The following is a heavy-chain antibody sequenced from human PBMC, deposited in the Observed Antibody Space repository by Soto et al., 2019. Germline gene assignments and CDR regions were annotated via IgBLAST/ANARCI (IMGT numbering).Heavy chain of an antibody. Sequence: GSSVKVSCKASGYTFTSYYMHWVRQAPGQGLEWMGIINPSGGSTSYAQKFQGRVTMTRDTSTSTVYMELSSLRSEDTAVYYCARAASYYDSSGYYYVFPFDYWGQGTLVTVSS. D-gene: IGHD3-22*01. V-gene: IGHV1-46*01. CDR1: GYTFTSYY. J-gene: IGHJ4*02. CDR2: INPSGGST. CDR3: ARAASYYDSSGYYYVFPFDY.